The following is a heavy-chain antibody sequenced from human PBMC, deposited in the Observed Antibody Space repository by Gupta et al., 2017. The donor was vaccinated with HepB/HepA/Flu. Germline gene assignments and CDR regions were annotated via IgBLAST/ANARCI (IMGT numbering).Heavy chain of an antibody. V-gene: IGHV4-39*01. CDR2: IFQTGTT. CDR3: ARQAGASGDFLDY. D-gene: IGHD1-26*01. CDR1: GGSIKTTDHF. Sequence: QLQLRESGPGLVKPSETLSLTCTVSGGSIKTTDHFWAWIRRPPGKGFEWIGSIFQTGTTYYDPFLKGRVTISIDTSKSHFTLSLNSVTAADTAVYYCARQAGASGDFLDYWGQGTLVIVSS. J-gene: IGHJ4*02.